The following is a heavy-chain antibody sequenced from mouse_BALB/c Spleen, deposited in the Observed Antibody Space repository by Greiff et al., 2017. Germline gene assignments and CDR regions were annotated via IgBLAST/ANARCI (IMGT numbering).Heavy chain of an antibody. CDR1: GYTFTSYV. CDR3: ARLESYYFDY. V-gene: IGHV1-14*01. J-gene: IGHJ2*01. Sequence: EVKLMESGPELVKPGASVKMSCKASGYTFTSYVMHWVKQKPGQGLEWIGYINPYNDGTKYNEKFKGKATLTSDKSSSTAYMELSSLTSEDSAVYYCARLESYYFDYWGQGTTLTVSA. CDR2: INPYNDGT.